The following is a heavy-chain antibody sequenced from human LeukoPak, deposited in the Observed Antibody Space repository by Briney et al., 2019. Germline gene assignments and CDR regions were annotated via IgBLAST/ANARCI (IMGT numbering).Heavy chain of an antibody. D-gene: IGHD3-22*01. V-gene: IGHV1-18*01. CDR2: ISAYNGNT. J-gene: IGHJ4*02. CDR1: GYTFTRYG. Sequence: ASVKVSCKVSGYTFTRYGISWVRQAPGQGLEWMGWISAYNGNTNYAQKLQGRVTVTTDTSTNTAYMELRSLRSDDTAVYYCARVSYDSSGYLFDYWGQGTLVTVSS. CDR3: ARVSYDSSGYLFDY.